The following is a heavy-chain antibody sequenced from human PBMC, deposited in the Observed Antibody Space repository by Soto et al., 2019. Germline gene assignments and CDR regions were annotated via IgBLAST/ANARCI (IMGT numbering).Heavy chain of an antibody. CDR2: IYHSRST. CDR3: ARVPSP. J-gene: IGHJ5*02. Sequence: PSETLSLTCTVSGGSISSSSYYWGWIRQPPGKGLEWIGCIYHSRSTYYNPSLKSRVTISVDRSKNQFSLKLSSVTAADTAMYYCARVPSPWGQGTQVTVSS. CDR1: GGSISSSSYY. V-gene: IGHV4-39*07.